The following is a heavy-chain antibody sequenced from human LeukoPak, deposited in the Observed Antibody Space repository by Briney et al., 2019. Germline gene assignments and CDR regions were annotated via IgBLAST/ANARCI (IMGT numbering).Heavy chain of an antibody. D-gene: IGHD3-10*01. CDR2: IRSMVYGGTT. CDR1: GFTFGVYA. V-gene: IGHV3-49*04. CDR3: TPYGSHDY. J-gene: IGHJ4*02. Sequence: GGSLRLSCPASGFTFGVYAMSCVRQAPGKGLEWVGFIRSMVYGGTTEYAASVKGRFTISRDDSKSIAYLQMNSLKPEDTAVYYCTPYGSHDYWGKGTLVTVFS.